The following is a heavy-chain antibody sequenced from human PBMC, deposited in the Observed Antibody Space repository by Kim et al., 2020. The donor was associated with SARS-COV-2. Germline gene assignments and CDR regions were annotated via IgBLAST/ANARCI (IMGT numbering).Heavy chain of an antibody. D-gene: IGHD5-18*01. CDR1: GFIFSSCD. J-gene: IGHJ3*02. Sequence: GGSLRLSCAASGFIFSSCDMNWVRQAPGKGLEWVSGISGSGSSTYYADAVKGRFTISRDNSKNTLYLQMNSLRAEDTAVYYCAKKPGYGYAFDIWGQGTMVTVSS. V-gene: IGHV3-23*01. CDR3: AKKPGYGYAFDI. CDR2: ISGSGSST.